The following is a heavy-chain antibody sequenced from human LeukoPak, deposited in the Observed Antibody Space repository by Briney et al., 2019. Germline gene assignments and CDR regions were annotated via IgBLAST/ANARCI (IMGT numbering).Heavy chain of an antibody. V-gene: IGHV4-30-4*07. CDR2: IYYTGST. Sequence: SETLSLTCAVSGGSISRSGYSWSWIRQPPGKGLEWIGYIYYTGSTYYNPSLKGRLTISLDTSKNQFSLKLSSVTAADTAVYYCARGGDSSGYEGRFDPWGQGTLVTVSS. CDR3: ARGGDSSGYEGRFDP. D-gene: IGHD3-22*01. CDR1: GGSISRSGYS. J-gene: IGHJ5*02.